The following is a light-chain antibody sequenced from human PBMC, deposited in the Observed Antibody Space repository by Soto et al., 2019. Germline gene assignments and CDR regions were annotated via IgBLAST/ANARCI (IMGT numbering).Light chain of an antibody. CDR2: DVS. CDR3: QQYNGSSWT. CDR1: QRISSW. J-gene: IGKJ1*01. V-gene: IGKV1-5*02. Sequence: DIQMTQSPSTLSASVGDRVTIICRARQRISSWLAWYQQKPGKAPNLLIYDVSSLQGGVPSRFSGSGSGTEFTLTFSSLQPDDFATYYCQQYNGSSWTFGQGTKVDI.